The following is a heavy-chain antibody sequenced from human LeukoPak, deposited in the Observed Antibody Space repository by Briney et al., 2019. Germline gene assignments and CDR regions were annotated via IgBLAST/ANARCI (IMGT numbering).Heavy chain of an antibody. CDR1: DGSISSSSYY. V-gene: IGHV4-39*01. J-gene: IGHJ4*02. Sequence: SQTLSLTCTVSDGSISSSSYYWGWIRQPPGKGLEWMGSIYYSGSTYYNPSLKSRVTISVDTSKNQFSLKLSSVTAADTAVYYCARHQYYRQLVFDYWGQGTLVTVSS. CDR2: IYYSGST. D-gene: IGHD6-6*01. CDR3: ARHQYYRQLVFDY.